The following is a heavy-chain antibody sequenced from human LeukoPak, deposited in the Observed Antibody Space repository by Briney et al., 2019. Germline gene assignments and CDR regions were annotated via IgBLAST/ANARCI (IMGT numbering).Heavy chain of an antibody. Sequence: PGGSLRLSCAASGFTFSNYWMSWVRQAPGKGLEWVANINQDGSEKYYVDSVKGRFTISRDNAQNSLSLQMNSLRAEDTAVYYCARDVRSAQDYDSRGAIGYWGQGTLVTVSS. D-gene: IGHD3-22*01. CDR1: GFTFSNYW. V-gene: IGHV3-7*01. CDR3: ARDVRSAQDYDSRGAIGY. CDR2: INQDGSEK. J-gene: IGHJ4*02.